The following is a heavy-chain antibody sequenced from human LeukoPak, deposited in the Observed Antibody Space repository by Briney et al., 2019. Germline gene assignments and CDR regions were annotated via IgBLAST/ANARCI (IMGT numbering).Heavy chain of an antibody. CDR2: IYYSGST. CDR1: GGSISSYY. V-gene: IGHV4-59*01. D-gene: IGHD2-2*01. J-gene: IGHJ4*02. Sequence: SETLSLTCTVSGGSISSYYWSWIRQPPGKGLEWIGYIYYSGSTNYNPSLKSRVTISVDTSKNQFSLKLSSVTAADTAVYYCASTKRSSTSCYFDYWGQGTLVTVSS. CDR3: ASTKRSSTSCYFDY.